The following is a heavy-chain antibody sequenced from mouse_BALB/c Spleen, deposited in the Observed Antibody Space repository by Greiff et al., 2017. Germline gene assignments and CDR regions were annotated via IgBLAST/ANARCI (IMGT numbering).Heavy chain of an antibody. D-gene: IGHD1-2*01. CDR2: IDTSDSYT. CDR3: ARSGTTALYYFDY. J-gene: IGHJ2*01. V-gene: IGHV1-69*01. CDR1: GYTFTDYW. Sequence: QVQLQQPGAELVMPGASVKMSCKASGYTFTDYWMHWVKQRPGQGLEWIGAIDTSDSYTSYNQKFKGKATLTVDESSSTAYMQLSSLTSEDSAVYYCARSGTTALYYFDYWGQGTTRTVSS.